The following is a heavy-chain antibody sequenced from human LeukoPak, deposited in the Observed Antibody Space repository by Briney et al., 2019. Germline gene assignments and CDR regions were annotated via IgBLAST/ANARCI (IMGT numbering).Heavy chain of an antibody. V-gene: IGHV1-18*01. Sequence: ASVKVSCKASGYTFSSYGISWVRQAPGQGLEWMGWISAYNGNTNYAQKLQGRVTMTTDTSTSTAYMELRSLRSDDTAVYYCARDPFVIAAVAGPFDYWGQGTLVTVSS. CDR1: GYTFSSYG. D-gene: IGHD6-19*01. J-gene: IGHJ4*02. CDR2: ISAYNGNT. CDR3: ARDPFVIAAVAGPFDY.